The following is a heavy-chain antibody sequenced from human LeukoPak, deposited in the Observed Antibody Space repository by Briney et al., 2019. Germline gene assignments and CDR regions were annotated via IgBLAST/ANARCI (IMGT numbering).Heavy chain of an antibody. D-gene: IGHD2-2*01. CDR3: ARDTFQPGLIDS. CDR2: INTDSSDI. J-gene: IGHJ4*02. V-gene: IGHV3-21*05. Sequence: GGSLRLSCAASGFTFSRYAMNWVRQAPGKGLQWVSYINTDSSDIHYADSVKGRFTISRDNARNTLYLQLSSLRAEDTAVYYCARDTFQPGLIDSWGQGTLVTVSS. CDR1: GFTFSRYA.